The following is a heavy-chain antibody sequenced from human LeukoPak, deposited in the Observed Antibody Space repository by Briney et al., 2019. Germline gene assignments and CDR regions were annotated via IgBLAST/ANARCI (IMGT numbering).Heavy chain of an antibody. CDR1: GFTFRNYN. J-gene: IGHJ6*03. CDR3: ARDATMVPLYYYYYMDV. V-gene: IGHV3-21*01. CDR2: INSSSGYI. Sequence: PGGSLRLSCAASGFTFRNYNMNWVRQAPGKGLEWVSSINSSSGYIYYADSVKGRFTISRDNAKNSLCLQMNSLRAEDTAVYYCARDATMVPLYYYYYMDVWGKGTTVTVSS. D-gene: IGHD3-10*01.